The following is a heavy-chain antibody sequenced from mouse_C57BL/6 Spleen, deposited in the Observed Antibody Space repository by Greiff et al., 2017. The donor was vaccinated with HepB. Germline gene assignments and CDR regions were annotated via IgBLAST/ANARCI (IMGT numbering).Heavy chain of an antibody. CDR3: ARYYGNYVDY. D-gene: IGHD2-1*01. V-gene: IGHV1-59*01. CDR1: GYTFTSYW. Sequence: VKLQQPGAELVRPGTSVKLSCKASGYTFTSYWMHWVKQRPGQGLEWIGVIDPYDSYTNYNQKFKGKATFTVDTSSSTAYMQLSSLTSEDSAVYYCARYYGNYVDYWGQGTSVTVSS. CDR2: IDPYDSYT. J-gene: IGHJ4*01.